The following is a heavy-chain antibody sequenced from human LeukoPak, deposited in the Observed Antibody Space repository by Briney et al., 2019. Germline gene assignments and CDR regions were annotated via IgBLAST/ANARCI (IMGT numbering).Heavy chain of an antibody. J-gene: IGHJ6*03. D-gene: IGHD3-10*01. Sequence: SETLSLTCSVSGASISSSSYYWGWIRQPPGKGLEWIGTIYYSGSTYYNPSLKSRVTISLDTSKNQLSLKLSSVTAADTAVYYCARVSRVRGVIITSLYYYYMDVWGKGTTVTISS. CDR3: ARVSRVRGVIITSLYYYYMDV. CDR2: IYYSGST. CDR1: GASISSSSYY. V-gene: IGHV4-39*07.